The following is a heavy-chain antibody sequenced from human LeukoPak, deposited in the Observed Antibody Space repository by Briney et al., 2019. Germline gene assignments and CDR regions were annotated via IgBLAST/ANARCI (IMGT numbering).Heavy chain of an antibody. Sequence: GESLQISCWGSGYDFTSYWIGWVRQMPGKGVEWMGIIYPGDSDTRYSPSFQGQVTISVDKSISTAYLQWSSLEASDTAMYYCARWAVATTNYFDYWGQGTLVTVSS. CDR1: GYDFTSYW. CDR2: IYPGDSDT. J-gene: IGHJ4*02. D-gene: IGHD5-12*01. V-gene: IGHV5-51*01. CDR3: ARWAVATTNYFDY.